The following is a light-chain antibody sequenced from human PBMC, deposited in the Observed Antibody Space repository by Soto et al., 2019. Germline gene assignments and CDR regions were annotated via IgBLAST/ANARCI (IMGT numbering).Light chain of an antibody. J-gene: IGKJ1*01. CDR2: GAS. CDR1: QSVSSN. Sequence: DIVLTQTPGTXSXXPXXXXXXXXRASQSVSSNLAWYQQKPGQAPRLLIYGASTRATGIPARFSGSGSGTEFTLTISSLQSEDFAVYYCQQYNNWPRTFGQGTKVDIK. CDR3: QQYNNWPRT. V-gene: IGKV3-15*01.